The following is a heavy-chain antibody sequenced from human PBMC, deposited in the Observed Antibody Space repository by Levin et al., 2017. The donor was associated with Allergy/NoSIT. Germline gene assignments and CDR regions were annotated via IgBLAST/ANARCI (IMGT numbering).Heavy chain of an antibody. Sequence: LRLSCAVSGGSISSGGYSWSWIRQPPGRGLEWIGNIYLSGSTYYNPSLKSRVTISVDRSKNQFSLNLSSVTAADTAVYYCARVAGYSYGYYFDYWGQGTLVTVSS. CDR1: GGSISSGGYS. D-gene: IGHD5-18*01. J-gene: IGHJ4*02. CDR2: IYLSGST. V-gene: IGHV4-30-2*01. CDR3: ARVAGYSYGYYFDY.